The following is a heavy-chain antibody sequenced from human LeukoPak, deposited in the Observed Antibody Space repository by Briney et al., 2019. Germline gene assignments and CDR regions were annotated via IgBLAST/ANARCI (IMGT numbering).Heavy chain of an antibody. CDR3: ARDPTFSSGLNWFDP. V-gene: IGHV4-34*01. CDR1: GGSFSGYY. J-gene: IGHJ5*02. D-gene: IGHD6-19*01. Sequence: SETLSLTCAVYGGSFSGYYWSWIRQPPGEGLEWIGEINHSGSTNYNPSLKSRVTISVDTSKNQFSLKLSSVTAADTAVYYCARDPTFSSGLNWFDPWGQGTLVTVSS. CDR2: INHSGST.